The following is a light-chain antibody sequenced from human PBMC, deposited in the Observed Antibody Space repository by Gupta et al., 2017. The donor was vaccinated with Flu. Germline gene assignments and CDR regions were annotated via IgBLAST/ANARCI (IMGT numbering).Light chain of an antibody. CDR3: QQYYSIPLG. J-gene: IGKJ4*01. V-gene: IGKV4-1*01. CDR2: WAS. CDR1: QSVLDSSNNKNY. Sequence: DIVMTQSPDSLAVSLGERATINCKSSQSVLDSSNNKNYLAWYQQKPGQPPKLLIYWASTRESGVPDRFSGSGSGTDFTLTISSLQAEDVAVYYCQQYYSIPLGFGGGTKVEIK.